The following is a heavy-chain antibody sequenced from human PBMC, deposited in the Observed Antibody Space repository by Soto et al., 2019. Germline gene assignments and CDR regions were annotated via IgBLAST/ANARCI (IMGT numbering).Heavy chain of an antibody. Sequence: ASVKVSCKASGYTFTSYGISWVRQAPGQGLEWMGWISAYNGNTNYAQKLQGRVTMTTDTSTSTAYMGLRSLRSDDTAVYYCAREASSGYYNNWFDPWGQGTLVTVSS. CDR3: AREASSGYYNNWFDP. CDR2: ISAYNGNT. CDR1: GYTFTSYG. J-gene: IGHJ5*02. D-gene: IGHD3-22*01. V-gene: IGHV1-18*04.